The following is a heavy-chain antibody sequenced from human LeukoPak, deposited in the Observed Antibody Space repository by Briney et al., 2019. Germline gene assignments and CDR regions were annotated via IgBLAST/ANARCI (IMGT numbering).Heavy chain of an antibody. CDR3: ARLSTRLLDH. Sequence: GESLKISCKGSRNTFTNYWIGWVRQLPGKGLEWMGIIFPGDSETRYSPSFQGQVTMSVDKSTSTAYLQWASLKASDTAIYFCARLSTRLLDHWGQGTRVTVSS. J-gene: IGHJ4*02. CDR2: IFPGDSET. CDR1: RNTFTNYW. D-gene: IGHD3-3*01. V-gene: IGHV5-51*01.